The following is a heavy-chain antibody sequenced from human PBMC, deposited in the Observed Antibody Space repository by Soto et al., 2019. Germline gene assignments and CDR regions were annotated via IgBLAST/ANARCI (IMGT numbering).Heavy chain of an antibody. CDR3: ARSIAAAGTSAFDI. CDR1: GFTFISYG. CDR2: IWYDGSNK. J-gene: IGHJ3*02. Sequence: PGGSLILSCAASGFTFISYGMHWVRQAPGKGLEWVAVIWYDGSNKYYADSVKGRFTISRDNSKNTLYLQMNSLRAEDTAVYYCARSIAAAGTSAFDIWGQGTMVTVSS. D-gene: IGHD6-13*01. V-gene: IGHV3-33*01.